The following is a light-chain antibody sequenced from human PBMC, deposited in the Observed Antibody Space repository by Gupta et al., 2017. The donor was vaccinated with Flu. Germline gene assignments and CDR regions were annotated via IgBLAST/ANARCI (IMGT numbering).Light chain of an antibody. CDR2: GAS. CDR3: QRDCNSPPYK. V-gene: IGKV3-20*01. J-gene: IGKJ2*01. CDR1: ESVTSSY. Sequence: EMALTLLPGTLSSSPAERPTLSCRASESVTSSYLAWYQQKPGQAPRRLIYGASTRATGIPDRFSGSGDGRDFTLTISRRDPEEFAVYYCQRDCNSPPYKFGQGTKLEIK.